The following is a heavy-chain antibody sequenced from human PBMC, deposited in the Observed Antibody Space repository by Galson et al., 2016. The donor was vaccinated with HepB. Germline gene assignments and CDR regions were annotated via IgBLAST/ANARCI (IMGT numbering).Heavy chain of an antibody. CDR1: GLSVTMYG. CDR3: AKDHPPLVLGGLNYLDP. CDR2: ISHDGSER. V-gene: IGHV3-30*18. Sequence: SLRLSCAVSGLSVTMYGIHWVRQAPGKGLEWVAVISHDGSERYYAESVRGRFTASRDNSKNNIYLQMDSLTTEDTGVYFCAKDHPPLVLGGLNYLDPWGQGVLVSVSS. J-gene: IGHJ5*02. D-gene: IGHD2-15*01.